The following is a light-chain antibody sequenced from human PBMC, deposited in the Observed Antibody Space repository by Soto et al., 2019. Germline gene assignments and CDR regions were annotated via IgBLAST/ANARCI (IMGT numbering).Light chain of an antibody. CDR2: WAS. J-gene: IGKJ3*01. CDR3: QQYYTTPFT. V-gene: IGKV4-1*01. CDR1: QSVLFNNENY. Sequence: DIVMTQSPDSLAVSLGERATINCKSSQSVLFNNENYLAWYQQKPGQSPNLLIYWASTRESGVPDRFSGSGSGTDFTLTISSLQAEDVAVYYCQQYYTTPFTFGPGTKVDIK.